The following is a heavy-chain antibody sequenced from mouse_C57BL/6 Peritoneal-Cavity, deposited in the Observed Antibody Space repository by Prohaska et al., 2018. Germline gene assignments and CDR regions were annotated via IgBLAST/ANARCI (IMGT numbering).Heavy chain of an antibody. CDR3: ISYCHYWYFDV. CDR2: INSDGSAI. J-gene: IGHJ1*03. V-gene: IGHV11-2*01. Sequence: EVQLLETGGGLVQPGGSRGLSCEGSGFTFSGFWMSWVRQTPGKTLEWIGDINSDGSAINYAPSIKDRFTIFIDNDKSTLYLQMSNVRSDDTAPYFCISYCHYWYFDVWGTGTTVTVSS. CDR1: GFTFSGFW.